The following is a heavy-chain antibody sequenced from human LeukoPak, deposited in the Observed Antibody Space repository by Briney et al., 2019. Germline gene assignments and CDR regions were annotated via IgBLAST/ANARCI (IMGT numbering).Heavy chain of an antibody. CDR3: ARWRVNWDYYYDY. CDR2: IITDNGNT. V-gene: IGHV1-3*04. CDR1: GYTFINYA. Sequence: GASVKVSCKASGYTFINYAIHWLRQAPGQRLEWMGWIITDNGNTKYSQKFQDRVTITRDTSASTAYMELSSLRSEDTAVYYCARWRVNWDYYYDYWGQGTLVTVSS. J-gene: IGHJ4*02. D-gene: IGHD1-7*01.